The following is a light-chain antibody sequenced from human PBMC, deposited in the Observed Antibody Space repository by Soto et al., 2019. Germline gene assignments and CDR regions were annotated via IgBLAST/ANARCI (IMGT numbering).Light chain of an antibody. J-gene: IGKJ1*01. CDR1: QGIRNN. V-gene: IGKV1-17*01. CDR3: LQHETYPRT. CDR2: GTS. Sequence: DIQMTQSPSSLFASVGDRVSITCRASQGIRNNLGWYQQRPGKAPKRLIYGTSSLQTGVPSRFSGSGYGTDFTLTISSLQPEDFATYYCLQHETYPRTFGQGTKVDIK.